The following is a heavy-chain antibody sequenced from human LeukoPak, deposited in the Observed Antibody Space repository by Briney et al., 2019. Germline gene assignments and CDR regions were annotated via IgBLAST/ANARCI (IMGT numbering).Heavy chain of an antibody. Sequence: GASGKVSCKASGGTFSSHAISWVRQAPGQGLEWMGGIIPIFGTANYAQKFQGRVTITTDESTSTAYMELSSLRSEDTAVYYCARDSSVVGATSRYFDYWGQGTLVTVSS. V-gene: IGHV1-69*05. CDR2: IIPIFGTA. D-gene: IGHD1-26*01. CDR1: GGTFSSHA. J-gene: IGHJ4*02. CDR3: ARDSSVVGATSRYFDY.